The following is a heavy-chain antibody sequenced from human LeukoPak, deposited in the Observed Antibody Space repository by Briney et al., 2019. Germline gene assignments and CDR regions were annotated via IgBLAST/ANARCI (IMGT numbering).Heavy chain of an antibody. CDR2: ISSSSSTI. J-gene: IGHJ3*02. V-gene: IGHV3-48*04. CDR3: ARDRGWLDAFDI. Sequence: PGGTLRLSCAVFGFTFSNYSMSWVRQAPGKGLEWVSYISSSSSTIYYADSVKGRFTISGDNAKNSLYLQMNSLRAEDTAVYYCARDRGWLDAFDIWGQGTMVTVSS. D-gene: IGHD6-19*01. CDR1: GFTFSNYS.